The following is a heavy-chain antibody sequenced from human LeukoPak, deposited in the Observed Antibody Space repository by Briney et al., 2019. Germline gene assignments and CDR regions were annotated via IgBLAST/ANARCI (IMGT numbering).Heavy chain of an antibody. CDR3: ARGDVEMATMFDY. CDR2: IIPILGIA. D-gene: IGHD5-24*01. Sequence: SVKVSCKASGGTFSSYAISWVRQAPGQGLEWMGRIIPILGIANYAQKFQGRVTITADKSTSTAYMELSSLRSKDTAVYYCARGDVEMATMFDYWGQGTLVTVSS. J-gene: IGHJ4*02. V-gene: IGHV1-69*04. CDR1: GGTFSSYA.